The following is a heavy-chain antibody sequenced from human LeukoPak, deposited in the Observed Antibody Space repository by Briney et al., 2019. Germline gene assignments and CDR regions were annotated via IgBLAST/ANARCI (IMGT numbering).Heavy chain of an antibody. J-gene: IGHJ3*02. CDR3: ARHVAIFGVVIIYNDAFDI. V-gene: IGHV4-31*03. D-gene: IGHD3-3*01. CDR2: IYYSGST. CDR1: GGSISSGGYY. Sequence: SETLSLTCTVSGGSISSGGYYCSSIRQHPGKGLEWIGYIYYSGSTYYNPSLKSRVTISVDTSKNQFSLKLSSVTAADTAVYYCARHVAIFGVVIIYNDAFDIWGQGTMVTVSS.